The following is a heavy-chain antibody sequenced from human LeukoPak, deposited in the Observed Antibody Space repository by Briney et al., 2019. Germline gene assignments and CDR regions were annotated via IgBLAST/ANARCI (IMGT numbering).Heavy chain of an antibody. D-gene: IGHD2-15*01. J-gene: IGHJ4*02. CDR2: ISSTSSPI. CDR3: ARHGRYCSAGSCYFFY. Sequence: PGGSLRLSFAASGFTFSTYRMNWFRQAPGKGLEWVSYISSTSSPIYYADSVKGRFTISRDNAKNSLYLQMNSLRDEDTAVYFCARHGRYCSAGSCYFFYWGQGTLVTVSS. V-gene: IGHV3-48*02. CDR1: GFTFSTYR.